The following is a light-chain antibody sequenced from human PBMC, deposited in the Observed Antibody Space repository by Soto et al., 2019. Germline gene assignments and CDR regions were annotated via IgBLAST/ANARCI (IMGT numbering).Light chain of an antibody. CDR1: QSINSY. V-gene: IGKV1-39*01. Sequence: DLQMTQSPSSLSASVGDRVTITCRASQSINSYLNWYQQKPGKAPKLLIYAASSLQSGVPSRFGGSGSGTDFTLTISSLQPEDSATYFCQQCYSSPWTFGQGTKVEIK. J-gene: IGKJ1*01. CDR3: QQCYSSPWT. CDR2: AAS.